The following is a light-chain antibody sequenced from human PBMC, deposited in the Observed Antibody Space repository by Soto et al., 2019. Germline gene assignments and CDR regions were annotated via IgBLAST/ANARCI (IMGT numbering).Light chain of an antibody. J-gene: IGLJ2*01. Sequence: SYELTQPPSVSVAPGKTAKIICEGNNIGSKSVHWYQQKPGQAPVLVIFYDSDRPSGIPERFSGSNSGNTATLSISRVEAGDEADYYCQVWDRSSDQQVFGGGTKVTVL. CDR3: QVWDRSSDQQV. CDR2: YDS. CDR1: NIGSKS. V-gene: IGLV3-21*04.